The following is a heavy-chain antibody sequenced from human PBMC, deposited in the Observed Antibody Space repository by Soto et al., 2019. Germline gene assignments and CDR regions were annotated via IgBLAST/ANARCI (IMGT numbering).Heavy chain of an antibody. Sequence: GGSLRLSCAASGFTVSRYNMNWVRQAPGKGLEWISFISSSASIKDYADSVKGRFTIPRDNAKNSLYLQMNSLRDEDTAVYYCARDPYHYDSSDYYDWGQGTLVTVSS. CDR3: ARDPYHYDSSDYYD. V-gene: IGHV3-48*02. D-gene: IGHD3-22*01. CDR2: ISSSASIK. CDR1: GFTVSRYN. J-gene: IGHJ4*02.